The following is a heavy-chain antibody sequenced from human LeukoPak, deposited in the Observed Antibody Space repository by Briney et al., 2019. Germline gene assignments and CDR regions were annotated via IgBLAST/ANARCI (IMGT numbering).Heavy chain of an antibody. CDR2: INHSGST. CDR3: ARGRPPYYDFWSGYPYYYYMDV. V-gene: IGHV4-34*01. Sequence: SETLSLTCAVYGGSFSGYYWSWIRQPPGKGLEWIGEINHSGSTNYNPSLKSRVTISVDTSKNQFSLKLSSVTAADTAVYYCARGRPPYYDFWSGYPYYYYMDVWGKGTTVTVSS. J-gene: IGHJ6*03. D-gene: IGHD3-3*01. CDR1: GGSFSGYY.